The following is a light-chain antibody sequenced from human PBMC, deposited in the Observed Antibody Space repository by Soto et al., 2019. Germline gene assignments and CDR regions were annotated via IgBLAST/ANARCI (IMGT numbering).Light chain of an antibody. V-gene: IGLV2-14*03. CDR3: SSYTSSSTLYV. Sequence: LTQPASVSGSPGQSITISCTGTSSDVGGYNYVSWYQQLPGKAPKLIIYDVSNRPSGVSFRFSASTSANAASLTISGLQAEDEAEYYCSSYTSSSTLYVFGTGTKVTV. J-gene: IGLJ1*01. CDR2: DVS. CDR1: SSDVGGYNY.